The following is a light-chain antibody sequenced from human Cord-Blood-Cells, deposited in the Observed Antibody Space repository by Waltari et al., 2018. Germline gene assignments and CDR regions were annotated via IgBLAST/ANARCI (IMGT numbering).Light chain of an antibody. Sequence: DIVMTQSPDSLAVSLGERATINCKSSQSVLYSSNNKNYLAWYQQKPGQPPKLLIYWASTRESGVPDRFSGSGSGTDFTLTISSLQAEDVAVYYCQQYYSTPPFTFGPG. CDR1: QSVLYSSNNKNY. CDR2: WAS. J-gene: IGKJ3*01. V-gene: IGKV4-1*01. CDR3: QQYYSTPPFT.